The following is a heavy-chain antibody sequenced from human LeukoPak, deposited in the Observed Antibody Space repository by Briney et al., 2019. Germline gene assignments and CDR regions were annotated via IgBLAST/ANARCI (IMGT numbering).Heavy chain of an antibody. CDR1: GASIAISNW. D-gene: IGHD3-16*01. Sequence: SETLSLTCAVSGASIAISNWWTWVRQPPEKGLEWIGEISHSGSTAYNPSLKSRVTISIDKSKNQLSLILTSVTAADTAMYYCAQVWGYWGQGTLVIVSS. J-gene: IGHJ4*02. CDR2: ISHSGST. V-gene: IGHV4-4*02. CDR3: AQVWGY.